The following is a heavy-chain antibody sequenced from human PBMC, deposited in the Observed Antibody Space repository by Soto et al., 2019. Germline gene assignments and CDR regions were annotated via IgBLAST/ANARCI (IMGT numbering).Heavy chain of an antibody. CDR3: ARGPTNWASPN. V-gene: IGHV4-34*01. Sequence: SETLSLTCAVYGGSFSGYYWSWIRQPPGKGLEWIGEINHSGSTNYNPSLKSRVTISVDTSKNQFSLKLSSVTAADTAVYYCARGPTNWASPNWGQGTLVTVYS. D-gene: IGHD2-8*01. J-gene: IGHJ4*02. CDR2: INHSGST. CDR1: GGSFSGYY.